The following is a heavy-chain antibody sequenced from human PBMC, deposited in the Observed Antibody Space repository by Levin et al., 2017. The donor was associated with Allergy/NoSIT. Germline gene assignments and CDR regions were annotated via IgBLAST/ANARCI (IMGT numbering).Heavy chain of an antibody. CDR2: ISGSGGST. V-gene: IGHV3-23*01. J-gene: IGHJ6*02. CDR1: GFTFSSYA. CDR3: AKDTGSSWSSYYYYYGMDV. D-gene: IGHD6-13*01. Sequence: GESLKISCAASGFTFSSYAMSWVRQAPGKGLEWVSAISGSGGSTYYADSVKGRFTISRDNSKNTLYLQMNSLRAEDTAVYYCAKDTGSSWSSYYYYYGMDVWGQGTTVTVSS.